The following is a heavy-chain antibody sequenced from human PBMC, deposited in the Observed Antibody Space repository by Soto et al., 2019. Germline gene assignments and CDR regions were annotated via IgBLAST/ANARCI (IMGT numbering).Heavy chain of an antibody. CDR3: ARDYYDNSGFFDY. CDR2: MSSSGSTR. Sequence: VQLVESGGGWVKPGGSLRLSCVGSGFTFTDHYMTWIRQTPGKGLEWLAYMSSSGSTRYHADSVQGRFTISRDNAKNSVYLEMNRLRADDTAVYYCARDYYDNSGFFDYWGQGTLVTVSS. V-gene: IGHV3-11*01. CDR1: GFTFTDHY. D-gene: IGHD3-22*01. J-gene: IGHJ4*02.